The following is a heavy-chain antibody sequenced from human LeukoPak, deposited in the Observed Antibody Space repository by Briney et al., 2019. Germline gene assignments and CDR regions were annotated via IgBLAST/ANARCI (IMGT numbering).Heavy chain of an antibody. CDR2: IGSSSSTI. D-gene: IGHD3-16*01. Sequence: GGSLRLSCAASGFTFSTYNMNWVRQAPGKGLEWVSYIGSSSSTIYYADSVKGRFTISRDNSKKTVYLQMNSLRAEDTAVYYCGKRLGDGTYPFQYWGQGTLVTVSP. CDR3: GKRLGDGTYPFQY. J-gene: IGHJ4*02. V-gene: IGHV3-48*01. CDR1: GFTFSTYN.